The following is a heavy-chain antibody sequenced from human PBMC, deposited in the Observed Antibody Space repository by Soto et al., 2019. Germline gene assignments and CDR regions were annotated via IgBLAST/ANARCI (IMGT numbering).Heavy chain of an antibody. Sequence: GGSLRLSCAASGFTFDDYAMHWVRQAPGKGLEWVSGISRDSGSIAYADSVKGRFTISRDNAKNSLFLEMNSLRPEDTALYYCAKDSRPAANWAAEYFQHWGQGTLVTVSS. V-gene: IGHV3-9*01. CDR2: ISRDSGSI. D-gene: IGHD2-2*01. CDR1: GFTFDDYA. J-gene: IGHJ1*01. CDR3: AKDSRPAANWAAEYFQH.